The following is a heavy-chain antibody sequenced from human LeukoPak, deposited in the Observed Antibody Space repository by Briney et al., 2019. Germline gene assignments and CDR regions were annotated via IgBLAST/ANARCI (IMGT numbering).Heavy chain of an antibody. CDR3: ARGGYDYVWGSYRFDY. D-gene: IGHD3-16*01. J-gene: IGHJ4*02. Sequence: SETLSLTCTVSGYSISSGYYWGWIRQPPGKGLEWIGSIYHSGSTYYNPSLKSRVTISVDRSKNQFSLKLSSVTAADTAVYYCARGGYDYVWGSYRFDYWGQGTLVTVSS. V-gene: IGHV4-38-2*02. CDR1: GYSISSGYY. CDR2: IYHSGST.